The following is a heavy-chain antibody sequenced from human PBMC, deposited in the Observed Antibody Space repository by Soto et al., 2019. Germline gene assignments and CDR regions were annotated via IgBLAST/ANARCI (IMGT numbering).Heavy chain of an antibody. Sequence: GGSLRLSCVVSGFTFSSYAMSWVRQAPGKGLEWVSAISGSGGSTYYADSVKGRFTISRDNSENTLYLQMNSLRAEDTAVYYCAKGGRGSGWYFDYWGQGTLVTVSS. CDR2: ISGSGGST. CDR3: AKGGRGSGWYFDY. V-gene: IGHV3-23*01. CDR1: GFTFSSYA. D-gene: IGHD6-19*01. J-gene: IGHJ4*02.